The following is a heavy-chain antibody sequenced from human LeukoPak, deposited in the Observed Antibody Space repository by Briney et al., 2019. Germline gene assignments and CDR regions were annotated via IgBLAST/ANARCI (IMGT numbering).Heavy chain of an antibody. CDR1: GGSISSGGYS. D-gene: IGHD3-10*01. CDR3: ASPNMETHRGFGEYGGDAFDI. Sequence: PSQTLSLTCAVSGGSISSGGYSWSWIRQPPGKGLEWIGYIYHSGSTYYNPSLKSRVTISVDRSKNQFSLKLSSVTAADTAVYYCASPNMETHRGFGEYGGDAFDIWGQGTMVTVSS. CDR2: IYHSGST. V-gene: IGHV4-30-2*01. J-gene: IGHJ3*02.